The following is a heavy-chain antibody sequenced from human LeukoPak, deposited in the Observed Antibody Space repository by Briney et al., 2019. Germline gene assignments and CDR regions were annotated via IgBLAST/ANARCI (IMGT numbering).Heavy chain of an antibody. CDR2: IRTSSSYI. CDR1: GFTYRGYS. D-gene: IGHD3-3*01. Sequence: PGGSLRLSCAASGFTYRGYSMNWLRRARGKGRVGLSSIRTSSSYIYYADSVKGRFTLSRDNAKNSLYVQMNSLRGEDRDVFYCARDDGWSGHVDYWGQGTLVTVSS. V-gene: IGHV3-21*01. J-gene: IGHJ4*02. CDR3: ARDDGWSGHVDY.